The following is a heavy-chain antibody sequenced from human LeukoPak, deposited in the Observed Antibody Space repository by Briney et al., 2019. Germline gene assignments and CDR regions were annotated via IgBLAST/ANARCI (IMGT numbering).Heavy chain of an antibody. CDR2: ISSSSSYI. Sequence: PGGSLRLSCAASGFTFITYSMNWVRQAPGKGLEWVSSISSSSSYIYYADSVRGRFTISRDDSKNTLYLQIHSLKTEDAAVYYCTTDGLYSIDNWGQGTLVTVSS. CDR1: GFTFITYS. CDR3: TTDGLYSIDN. J-gene: IGHJ4*02. D-gene: IGHD2-15*01. V-gene: IGHV3-21*03.